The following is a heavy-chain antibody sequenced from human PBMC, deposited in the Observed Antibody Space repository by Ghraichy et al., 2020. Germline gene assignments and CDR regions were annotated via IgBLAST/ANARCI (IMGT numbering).Heavy chain of an antibody. D-gene: IGHD2-15*01. CDR2: ISYDGSNK. CDR1: GFTFSSYA. CDR3: ANLVAATLD. Sequence: GGSLRLSCAASGFTFSSYAIHWVRQAPGKGLEWVAVISYDGSNKYYADSVKGRFTISRDNSKNTLYLQMNSLRAEDTAVYYCANLVAATLDWGQGTLVTVSS. J-gene: IGHJ4*02. V-gene: IGHV3-30*01.